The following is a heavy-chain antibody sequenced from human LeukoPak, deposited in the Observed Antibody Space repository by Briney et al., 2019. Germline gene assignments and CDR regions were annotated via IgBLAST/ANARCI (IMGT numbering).Heavy chain of an antibody. Sequence: SETQSLICAVSGEPFSGYFWRWIRQSSGKGLEWIGEIHNSGTNNYYPFLNSRVTISEDTSKNQFYLNLTSVTAADTAVYFCARERRKRGGRDYEDWLDPWGQGTLVTVSS. V-gene: IGHV4-34*01. CDR1: GEPFSGYF. CDR3: ARERRKRGGRDYEDWLDP. J-gene: IGHJ5*02. D-gene: IGHD4-17*01. CDR2: IHNSGTN.